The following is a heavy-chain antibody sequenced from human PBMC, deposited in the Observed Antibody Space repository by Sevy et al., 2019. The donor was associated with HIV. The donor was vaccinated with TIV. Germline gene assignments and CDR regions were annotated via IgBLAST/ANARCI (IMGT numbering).Heavy chain of an antibody. CDR1: GFTFSDSW. J-gene: IGHJ4*02. Sequence: GGSLRLSCVASGFTFSDSWMIWVRQAPGKGLERIAFINEDGSRLGYVDSVRGRFTISRENIKNSLYLQMNNLRAEDTALYFCARDRAYSVVDYWGQGTLVTVSS. CDR2: INEDGSRL. D-gene: IGHD5-18*01. CDR3: ARDRAYSVVDY. V-gene: IGHV3-7*01.